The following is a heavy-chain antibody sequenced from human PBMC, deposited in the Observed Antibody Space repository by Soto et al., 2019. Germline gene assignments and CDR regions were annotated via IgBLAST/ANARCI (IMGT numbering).Heavy chain of an antibody. J-gene: IGHJ6*02. CDR2: ISSSSSYT. V-gene: IGHV3-11*06. CDR3: ARDQGYCSGGSCYSVPYYGMDV. Sequence: GSLRLSCAASGFTFSDYYMSWIRQAPGKGLEWVSYISSSSSYTNYADSVKGRFTISRDNAKNSLYLQMNSLRAEDTAVYYCARDQGYCSGGSCYSVPYYGMDVWGQGTTVTVSS. D-gene: IGHD2-15*01. CDR1: GFTFSDYY.